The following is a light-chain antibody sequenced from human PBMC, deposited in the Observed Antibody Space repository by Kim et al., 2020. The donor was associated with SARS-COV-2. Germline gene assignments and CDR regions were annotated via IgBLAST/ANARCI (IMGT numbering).Light chain of an antibody. CDR3: QQSYSIPWT. V-gene: IGKV1-NL1*01. CDR1: QGISNS. J-gene: IGKJ1*01. Sequence: ASVGDRVTIICRASQGISNSLAWYQQTPGKAPRLLLYGASKLESGVPSRFSGSGSGTEYTLTISSLQSEDSATFYCQQSYSIPWTFGQGTKVDIK. CDR2: GAS.